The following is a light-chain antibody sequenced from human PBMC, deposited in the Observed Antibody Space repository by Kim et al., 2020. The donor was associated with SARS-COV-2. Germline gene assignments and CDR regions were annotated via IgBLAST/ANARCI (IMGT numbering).Light chain of an antibody. CDR2: QDN. Sequence: SYELTQPPSVSVSPGQTASITCSGDKLGDKYACWYQQKPGQSPVLVIYQDNKRPSGIPERFSGSNSGNTATLTISGTQAVDEADYYCQAGDSSTVVFGGG. V-gene: IGLV3-1*01. J-gene: IGLJ2*01. CDR3: QAGDSSTVV. CDR1: KLGDKY.